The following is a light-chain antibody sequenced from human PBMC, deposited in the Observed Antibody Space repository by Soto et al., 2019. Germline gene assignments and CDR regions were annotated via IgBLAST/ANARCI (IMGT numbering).Light chain of an antibody. Sequence: EIVLTQSPGTLSLSPGERATLSCRASQSINSGFLVWYQQKPGQAPRLLIYGASGRGAGVPDRFSGSGSGTEFTLTITRLEPEDFAVYYCQQYVRSPFSFGPGTKVDMK. CDR2: GAS. V-gene: IGKV3-20*01. J-gene: IGKJ3*01. CDR3: QQYVRSPFS. CDR1: QSINSGF.